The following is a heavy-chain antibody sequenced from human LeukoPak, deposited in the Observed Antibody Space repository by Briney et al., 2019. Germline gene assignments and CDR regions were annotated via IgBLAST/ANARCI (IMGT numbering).Heavy chain of an antibody. V-gene: IGHV3-21*01. CDR2: ISSSSSYI. Sequence: GGSLRLSCAASGFTFSSYSMNWVRQAPGKGLEWVSSISSSSSYIYYADSVKGRFTISRDNAKNSLYLQMNSLRAEDTAVYYCASARYCSSTSCPEKYYYYYYGMDVWGQGTTVTVSS. CDR1: GFTFSSYS. CDR3: ASARYCSSTSCPEKYYYYYYGMDV. D-gene: IGHD2-2*01. J-gene: IGHJ6*02.